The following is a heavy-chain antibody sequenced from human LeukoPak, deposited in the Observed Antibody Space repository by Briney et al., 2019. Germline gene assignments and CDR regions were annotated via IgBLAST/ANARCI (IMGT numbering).Heavy chain of an antibody. J-gene: IGHJ4*02. CDR1: GFTFSSYS. V-gene: IGHV3-21*01. Sequence: GGSLRLSCAASGFTFSSYSMNWVRQAPGKGLEWVSSISSSSSYIYHADSVKGRFTISRDNAKNSLYLQMNSLRAEDTAVYYCAVGTYSTVDYWGQGTLVTVSS. D-gene: IGHD6-13*01. CDR2: ISSSSSYI. CDR3: AVGTYSTVDY.